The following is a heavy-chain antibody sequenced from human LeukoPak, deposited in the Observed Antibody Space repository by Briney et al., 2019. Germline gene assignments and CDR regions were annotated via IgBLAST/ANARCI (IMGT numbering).Heavy chain of an antibody. CDR1: GSSFSDYY. D-gene: IGHD3-22*01. V-gene: IGHV3-11*04. CDR3: ARVRDSWAF. J-gene: IGHJ4*02. Sequence: RGSLRLSCAASGSSFSDYYMSWIRQAPGKGLEWLSYISRDGATIYYADSVKGRFTISRDNAKNSLYLQMNSLRAEDTAVYYCARVRDSWAFWGQGTLVTVSS. CDR2: ISRDGATI.